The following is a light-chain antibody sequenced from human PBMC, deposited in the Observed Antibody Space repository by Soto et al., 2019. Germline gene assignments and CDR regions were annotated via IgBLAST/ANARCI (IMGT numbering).Light chain of an antibody. CDR1: QSISRH. CDR3: QQSYPTSPWT. Sequence: DIQMTQSPSSLSASVGDRVTITCRASQSISRHLSWYQQKPGKAPKLLIYDASNLQSGVPSRFSGSGSGTDFTLTISSLQREDFATYYCQQSYPTSPWTFGRGTKVEIK. CDR2: DAS. V-gene: IGKV1-39*01. J-gene: IGKJ1*01.